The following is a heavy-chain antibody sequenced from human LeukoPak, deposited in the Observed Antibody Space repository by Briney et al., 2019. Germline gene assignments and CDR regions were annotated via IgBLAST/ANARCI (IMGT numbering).Heavy chain of an antibody. CDR1: GGSISSSSYY. J-gene: IGHJ5*02. CDR3: ARKADYDSSAAYNWFDP. CDR2: IYYSGST. D-gene: IGHD3-22*01. Sequence: PSETLSLTCTVSGGSISSSSYYWGWIRQPPGKGLEWIGSIYYSGSTYYNPSLKSRVTISVDTSKNQFSLKLSSVTAADTAVYYCARKADYDSSAAYNWFDPWGQGTLVTVSS. V-gene: IGHV4-39*01.